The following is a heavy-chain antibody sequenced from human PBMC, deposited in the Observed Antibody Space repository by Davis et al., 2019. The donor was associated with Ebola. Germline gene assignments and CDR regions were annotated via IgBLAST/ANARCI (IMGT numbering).Heavy chain of an antibody. V-gene: IGHV1-46*03. CDR1: GYTFTSYY. Sequence: AASVKVSCKASGYTFTSYYMHWVRQAPGQGLEWMGIINPRGGSTSYAQKFQGRVTMTRDTSTSTVYMELSSLRSEDTAVYYCAGDKGTYYYDSSDYYPDAFDIWGQGTMVTVSS. D-gene: IGHD3-22*01. CDR2: INPRGGST. J-gene: IGHJ3*02. CDR3: AGDKGTYYYDSSDYYPDAFDI.